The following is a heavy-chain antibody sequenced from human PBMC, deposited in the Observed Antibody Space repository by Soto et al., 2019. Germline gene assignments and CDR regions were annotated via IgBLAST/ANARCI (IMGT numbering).Heavy chain of an antibody. D-gene: IGHD4-17*01. CDR1: GFTVSSNS. V-gene: IGHV3-53*02. CDR3: ARAGTVGFRNYYYYGMDV. J-gene: IGHJ6*02. Sequence: EVQLVETGGGLIQPGGSLRLSCAASGFTVSSNSMSWVRQAPGKGLEWVSVIYSGGSTYYADSVKGRFTISRDNSKNTLYLQMNSLRAEDTAVYYCARAGTVGFRNYYYYGMDVWGQGTTVTVSS. CDR2: IYSGGST.